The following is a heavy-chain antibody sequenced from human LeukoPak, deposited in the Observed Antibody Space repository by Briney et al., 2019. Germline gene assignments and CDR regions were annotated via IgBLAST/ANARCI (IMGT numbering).Heavy chain of an antibody. V-gene: IGHV4-59*01. CDR1: GGSISSYY. CDR3: AREGSGYDIGGFNYYYYMDV. J-gene: IGHJ6*03. Sequence: SETLSLTCTVSGGSISSYYWSWIRQPPGKGLEWIGYIYYSGSTNYNPSLKSRVTISVDTSKNQFSLKLSSVTAADTAVYYCAREGSGYDIGGFNYYYYMDVWGKGTTVTVSS. D-gene: IGHD5-12*01. CDR2: IYYSGST.